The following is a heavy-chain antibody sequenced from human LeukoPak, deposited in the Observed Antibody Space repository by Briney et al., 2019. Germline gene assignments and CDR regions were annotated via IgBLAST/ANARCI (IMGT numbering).Heavy chain of an antibody. Sequence: PSETLSLTCTVSGGSISSGGYYWNWIRQHPVKGLEWIGSIYYSGSTHSNPSLKSRLTISIDTSKNQFYPKLNSVTAADTALYYCARVRGINNWFDPWGQGTLVTVSS. CDR1: GGSISSGGYY. CDR3: ARVRGINNWFDP. V-gene: IGHV4-31*03. CDR2: IYYSGST. J-gene: IGHJ5*02. D-gene: IGHD3-10*01.